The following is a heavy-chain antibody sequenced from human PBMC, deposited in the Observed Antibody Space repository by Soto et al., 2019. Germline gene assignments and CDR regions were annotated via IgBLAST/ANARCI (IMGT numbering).Heavy chain of an antibody. V-gene: IGHV5-51*01. J-gene: IGHJ3*02. CDR3: ARPRVSTPRFEDPLDI. CDR2: IYPGDSDT. CDR1: GYSFTTYW. Sequence: EVQLVQSGAELRKPGESLKISCKGSGYSFTTYWLAWWRQMPGKGLEYMGIIYPGDSDTRYSPSFQGQVTISADKSINIAYLQWTSLKASDTAIYYCARPRVSTPRFEDPLDIWGQGTMVTVSS. D-gene: IGHD5-12*01.